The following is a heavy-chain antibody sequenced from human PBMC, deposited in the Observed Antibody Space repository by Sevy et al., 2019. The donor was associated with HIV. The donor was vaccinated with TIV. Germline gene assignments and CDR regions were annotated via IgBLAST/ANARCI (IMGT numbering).Heavy chain of an antibody. D-gene: IGHD3-10*02. Sequence: GGSLRLSCAASGFTFSSHAMHWVRQAPGKGLEWMAAISYDGSSKYYADSVKGRFTISRDDSKNTLYLQMSSLRAGETAVYYCARDGGYSVNFLPSGYWGQGTLVTVSS. J-gene: IGHJ4*02. CDR1: GFTFSSHA. V-gene: IGHV3-30-3*01. CDR3: ARDGGYSVNFLPSGY. CDR2: ISYDGSSK.